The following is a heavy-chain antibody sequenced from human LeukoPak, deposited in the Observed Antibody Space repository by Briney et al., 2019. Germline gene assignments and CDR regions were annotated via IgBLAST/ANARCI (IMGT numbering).Heavy chain of an antibody. V-gene: IGHV4-34*01. Sequence: ASGTLSLTCAVYGGSFSGYYWSWIRQPPGKGLEWIGEINHSGSTNYNPSLKSRVSISVDTSKSQFSLKLNSVTAADTAVYYCARAPGAAIDWGQGTLVTVSS. CDR2: INHSGST. D-gene: IGHD2-2*01. CDR3: ARAPGAAID. CDR1: GGSFSGYY. J-gene: IGHJ4*02.